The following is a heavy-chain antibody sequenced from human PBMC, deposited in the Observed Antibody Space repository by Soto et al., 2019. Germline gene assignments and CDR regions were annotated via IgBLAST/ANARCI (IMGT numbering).Heavy chain of an antibody. D-gene: IGHD3-22*01. J-gene: IGHJ4*02. CDR1: GFTFNNAW. V-gene: IGHV3-15*01. Sequence: HLVESGGGLVKPGGSLRLSCAASGFTFNNAWMSWVRQAPGKGLEWVGRIKGEADGGTTDYAAPVKGRITISRDHSKDTLYLQMNSRKTEDTAVYYCTTGLSNGYYNFDYWGQGTPVTVSS. CDR2: IKGEADGGTT. CDR3: TTGLSNGYYNFDY.